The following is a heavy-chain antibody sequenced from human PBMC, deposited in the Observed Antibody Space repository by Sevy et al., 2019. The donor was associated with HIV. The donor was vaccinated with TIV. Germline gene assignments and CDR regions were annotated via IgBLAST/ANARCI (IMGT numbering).Heavy chain of an antibody. CDR1: GFTFSSYS. CDR2: ISYDGINK. V-gene: IGHV3-30-3*01. D-gene: IGHD1-1*01. J-gene: IGHJ1*01. CDR3: ALERLSSDVAEYFQN. Sequence: GGSLRLSCATSGFTFSSYSMHWVRQAPGKGLEWVATISYDGINKHYADSVKGRFTISRDNFKNSLSLQMNSRRAEDTAVYFCALERLSSDVAEYFQNWGQGTLVTVSS.